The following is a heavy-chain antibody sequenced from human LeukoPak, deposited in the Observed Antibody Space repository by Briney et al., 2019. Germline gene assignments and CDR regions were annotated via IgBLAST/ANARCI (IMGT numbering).Heavy chain of an antibody. CDR1: GFTFDDYA. Sequence: GGSLRLSCAASGFTFDDYAMHWVRQAPGKGLEWVSSISGSGSSMYYVDSVKGRFTISRDNAKNSLDLQMNSLRAEDTAVYYCARDSTTYSSLGNRPIDDWGQGTLVTVSS. V-gene: IGHV3-21*01. CDR2: ISGSGSSM. J-gene: IGHJ4*02. CDR3: ARDSTTYSSLGNRPIDD. D-gene: IGHD3-22*01.